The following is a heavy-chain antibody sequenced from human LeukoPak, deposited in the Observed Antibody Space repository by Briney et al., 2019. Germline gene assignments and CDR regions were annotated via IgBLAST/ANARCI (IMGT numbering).Heavy chain of an antibody. V-gene: IGHV4-31*03. CDR1: GGSISSGGYY. Sequence: PSETLSLTCTVSGGSISSGGYYWSWIRQHPGKGLEWIGYIYYSGSTYYNPSLKSRVTISVDTSKNQFSLKLSSVTAADTAVYYCARAGNSYYYGMDVWGQGTTVTVSS. CDR3: ARAGNSYYYGMDV. J-gene: IGHJ6*02. D-gene: IGHD3-10*01. CDR2: IYYSGST.